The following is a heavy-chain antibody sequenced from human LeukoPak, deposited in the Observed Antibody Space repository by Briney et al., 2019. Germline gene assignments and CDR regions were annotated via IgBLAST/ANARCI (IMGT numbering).Heavy chain of an antibody. CDR3: ARYYVTLGYFDY. CDR1: GFTFSSYG. Sequence: PGGSLRLSCAASGFTFSSYGMHWVRQAPGKGLEWVSLISYDGSNQEYAESVKGRFTISRDNSKNTLYLLMNSLRAEDTAVYYCARYYVTLGYFDYWGQGTLVTVSS. D-gene: IGHD3-10*02. CDR2: ISYDGSNQ. V-gene: IGHV3-30*03. J-gene: IGHJ4*02.